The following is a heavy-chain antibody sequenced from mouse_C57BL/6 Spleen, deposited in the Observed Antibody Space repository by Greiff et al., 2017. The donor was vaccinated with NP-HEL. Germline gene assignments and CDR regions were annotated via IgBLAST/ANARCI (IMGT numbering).Heavy chain of an antibody. J-gene: IGHJ1*03. CDR3: ARNYGSSPYWYFDV. V-gene: IGHV2-9-1*01. Sequence: VKLQESGPGLVAPSQSLSITCTVSGFSLTSYAISWVRQPPGKGLEWLGVIWTGGGTNYNSALKSRLSISKDNSKSQVFLKMNSLQTDDTARYYCARNYGSSPYWYFDVWGTGTTVTVSS. CDR1: GFSLTSYA. D-gene: IGHD1-1*01. CDR2: IWTGGGT.